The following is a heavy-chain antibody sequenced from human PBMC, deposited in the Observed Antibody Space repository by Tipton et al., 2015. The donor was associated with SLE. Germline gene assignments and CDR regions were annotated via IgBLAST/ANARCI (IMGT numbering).Heavy chain of an antibody. CDR1: GGFISSGNFH. CDR3: ARDLAPYYHGSGSFIGYFDS. Sequence: TLSLTCTVSGGFISSGNFHWTWIRHHPGKGLEWIGYIYYSGTTYFNPSLKSRVTMSVDTSRNQFSLNLNPVTAADAAVYYCARDLAPYYHGSGSFIGYFDSWGQGTLVTVSS. CDR2: IYYSGTT. J-gene: IGHJ4*02. D-gene: IGHD3-10*01. V-gene: IGHV4-31*03.